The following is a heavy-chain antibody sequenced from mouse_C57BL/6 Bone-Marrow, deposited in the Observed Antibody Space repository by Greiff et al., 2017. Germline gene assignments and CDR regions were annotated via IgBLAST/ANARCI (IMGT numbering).Heavy chain of an antibody. J-gene: IGHJ2*01. CDR3: ARGYYYGSSYDY. CDR2: INPYNGGT. V-gene: IGHV1-19*01. D-gene: IGHD1-1*01. Sequence: EVQLQQSGPVLVKPGASVKMSCKASGYTFTDYYMNWVKQSHGKSLEWIGVINPYNGGTSYNQKFKGKATLTVDKSSSTAYMELNSLTSEDSAVYYCARGYYYGSSYDYWGQGTTLTVSS. CDR1: GYTFTDYY.